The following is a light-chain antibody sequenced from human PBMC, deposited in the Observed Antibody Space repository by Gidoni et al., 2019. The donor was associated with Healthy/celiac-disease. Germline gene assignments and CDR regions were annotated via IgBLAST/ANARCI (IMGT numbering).Light chain of an antibody. Sequence: QSVLTQPPSVSRAPGQRVTISCTGSSSNIGAGYDVHWYQQIPGTAPKLLIYDNSNRSSGVPDRFSGSKSGTSASLAITGLQAEDEADYYCQSYDNSLSGFYVFGTGTKVTVL. J-gene: IGLJ1*01. CDR2: DNS. CDR1: SSNIGAGYD. CDR3: QSYDNSLSGFYV. V-gene: IGLV1-40*01.